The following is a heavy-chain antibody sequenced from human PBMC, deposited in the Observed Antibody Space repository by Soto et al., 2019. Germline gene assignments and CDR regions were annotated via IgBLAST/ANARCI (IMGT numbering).Heavy chain of an antibody. J-gene: IGHJ5*02. CDR2: INHSGST. CDR1: GGSFSGYY. CDR3: ARARAGYSSSWYPITRRLNWFDP. Sequence: SETLSLTCAVYGGSFSGYYWSWIRQPPGKGLEWIGEINHSGSTNYNPSLKSRVNISVDTSKNQFSLKLSSVTAADTAVYYCARARAGYSSSWYPITRRLNWFDPWGQGTLVTVSS. V-gene: IGHV4-34*01. D-gene: IGHD6-13*01.